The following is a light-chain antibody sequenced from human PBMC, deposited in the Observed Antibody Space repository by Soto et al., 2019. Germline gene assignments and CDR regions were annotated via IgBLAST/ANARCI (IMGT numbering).Light chain of an antibody. V-gene: IGLV2-14*01. Sequence: QSVLTQPASVSGSPGQSITISCTGTISDVGGYKYVSWYQQHPGKAPKLMIYAVSNRPSGVSNRFSGSKSGNTASLTISGLQAEDEADYYCSSYTSSSIYVFGAGTKVTVL. CDR1: ISDVGGYKY. CDR2: AVS. J-gene: IGLJ1*01. CDR3: SSYTSSSIYV.